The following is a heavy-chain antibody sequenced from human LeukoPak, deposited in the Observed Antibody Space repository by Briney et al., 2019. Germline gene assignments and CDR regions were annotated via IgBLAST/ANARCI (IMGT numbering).Heavy chain of an antibody. V-gene: IGHV1-46*01. CDR2: INPSGGST. J-gene: IGHJ4*02. Sequence: ASVKVSCKASGYTFTSYYMHWVRQAPGQGLEWMGIINPSGGSTSYAQKFQGSVTTTTDTSTSTVYMELSSLRSEDTAVYYCARDGEAHLYYDILTGYWDYFDYWGQGTLVTVSS. CDR3: ARDGEAHLYYDILTGYWDYFDY. CDR1: GYTFTSYY. D-gene: IGHD3-9*01.